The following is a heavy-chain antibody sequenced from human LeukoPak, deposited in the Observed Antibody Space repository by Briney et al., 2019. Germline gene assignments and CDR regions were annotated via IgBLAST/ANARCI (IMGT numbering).Heavy chain of an antibody. J-gene: IGHJ6*02. CDR3: AKDYYYYGMDV. CDR1: GFTFDDYA. CDR2: ISWNSGSI. Sequence: GGSLRLSCAASGFTFDDYAMHWVWQAPGKGLEWVSGISWNSGSIGYADSVKGRFTISRDNAKNSLYLQMNSLRAEDTALYYCAKDYYYYGMDVWGQGATVTVSS. V-gene: IGHV3-9*01.